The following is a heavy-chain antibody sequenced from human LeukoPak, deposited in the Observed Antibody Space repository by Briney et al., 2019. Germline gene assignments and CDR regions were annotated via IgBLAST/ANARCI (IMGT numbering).Heavy chain of an antibody. Sequence: PGGSLRLSCAASGFTFSSYGMHWVRQAPGKGLEWVAVIWFDGYNEYYADSVKGRFTISRDNSKNTLYLQMNSLRAEDTAVYYCARDQGGYCSGGSCYSSAWFDPWGQGTLVTVSS. CDR2: IWFDGYNE. D-gene: IGHD2-15*01. V-gene: IGHV3-33*01. CDR3: ARDQGGYCSGGSCYSSAWFDP. CDR1: GFTFSSYG. J-gene: IGHJ5*02.